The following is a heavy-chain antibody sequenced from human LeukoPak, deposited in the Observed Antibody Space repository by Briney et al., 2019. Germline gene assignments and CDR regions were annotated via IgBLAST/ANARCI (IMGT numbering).Heavy chain of an antibody. CDR3: ARDGGYCVKGVCYFDY. Sequence: GSLRLSCAASGFTFSSYSMNWVRQAPGKGLEWVSSISSWNDYIYYADSVKGRFAISRDNAKNSLYLQMNSLRVEDTATYYCARDGGYCVKGVCYFDYWGQGTLVTVSS. CDR1: GFTFSSYS. CDR2: ISSWNDYI. D-gene: IGHD2-15*01. J-gene: IGHJ4*02. V-gene: IGHV3-21*01.